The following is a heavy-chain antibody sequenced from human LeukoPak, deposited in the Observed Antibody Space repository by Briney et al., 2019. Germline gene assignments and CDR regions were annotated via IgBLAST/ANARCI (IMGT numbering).Heavy chain of an antibody. V-gene: IGHV5-51*01. J-gene: IGHJ4*02. CDR2: ICPADSDT. CDR1: AYNFTTYW. Sequence: GESLKISCKGSAYNFTTYWIAWVRQMPGKGLEWMGIICPADSDTRYSPSFQGQVTISADKSISTAYLQWSSLKASDTAMYYCARARVYSTSSAPKGFDFWGQGTLVTVSS. CDR3: ARARVYSTSSAPKGFDF. D-gene: IGHD6-6*01.